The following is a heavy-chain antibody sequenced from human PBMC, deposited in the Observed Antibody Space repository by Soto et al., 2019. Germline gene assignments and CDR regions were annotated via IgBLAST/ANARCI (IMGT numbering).Heavy chain of an antibody. V-gene: IGHV3-23*01. J-gene: IGHJ4*02. Sequence: VQLSESGGGLVHPGGSLRLSCAVSGFTSSTYAMSWVRQAPGKGLEWVSTISASGRSTLYADSVKGRFTISRDNSQNTLFLQMNSLRAEDTAVYYCLRNFYDSSGFCSTFDYWGQGTLVTVSA. CDR2: ISASGRST. CDR3: LRNFYDSSGFCSTFDY. D-gene: IGHD3-22*01. CDR1: GFTSSTYA.